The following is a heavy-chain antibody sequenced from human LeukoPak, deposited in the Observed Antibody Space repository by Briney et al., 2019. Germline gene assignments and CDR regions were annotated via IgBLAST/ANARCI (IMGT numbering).Heavy chain of an antibody. Sequence: SETLSLTCTVSGGSISSGYWSWIRQPPGKGLEWIGYTSYSDSTRYSPSLKSRVTMSIDTSMNQFSLKVTSVTAADTAVYYCARDRDLYYGPGGMDVWGQGTTVTVSS. D-gene: IGHD3-10*01. CDR2: TSYSDST. J-gene: IGHJ6*02. CDR1: GGSISSGY. V-gene: IGHV4-59*01. CDR3: ARDRDLYYGPGGMDV.